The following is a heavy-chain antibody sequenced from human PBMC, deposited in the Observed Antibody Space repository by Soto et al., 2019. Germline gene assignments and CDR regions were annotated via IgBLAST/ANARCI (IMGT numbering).Heavy chain of an antibody. J-gene: IGHJ4*02. Sequence: QLQLQESGPGLLKPSETLSLTCSVSGASTSNTIHYWGWIRQPPGKGLEWLGSLSHSGNTHYNPSLKSRLIISADKSKNQFSLTLTTVTPADTAVYFCARHMDYNILTGYFDWGQGTLVTVSS. CDR3: ARHMDYNILTGYFD. CDR1: GASTSNTIHY. D-gene: IGHD3-9*01. V-gene: IGHV4-39*01. CDR2: LSHSGNT.